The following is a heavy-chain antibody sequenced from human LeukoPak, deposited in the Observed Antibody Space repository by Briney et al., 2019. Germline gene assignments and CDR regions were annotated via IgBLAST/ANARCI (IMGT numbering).Heavy chain of an antibody. V-gene: IGHV4-59*12. Sequence: SETLSLTCTVSGASISSYYWSWIRQSPGKGLEWIGYIYNSGTTNYNPSLKSRVNIAVDTSKNQYSLKLTSVTAADTAVYYCARGPTYQPIDYWGQGTLVTVSS. CDR1: GASISSYY. CDR3: ARGPTYQPIDY. J-gene: IGHJ4*02. D-gene: IGHD2-2*01. CDR2: IYNSGTT.